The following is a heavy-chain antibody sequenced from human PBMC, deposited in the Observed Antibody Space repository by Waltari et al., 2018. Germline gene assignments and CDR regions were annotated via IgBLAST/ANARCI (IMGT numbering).Heavy chain of an antibody. J-gene: IGHJ4*02. CDR1: GFTFSSYW. CDR2: SNTDGSST. Sequence: EVQLVESGGGLVQPGGSLRLSCAASGFTFSSYWMHSVRQAPGKGLVWVSRSNTDGSSTSYADSVKGRFTISRDNAKNTLYLQMNSLRAEDTAVYYCASQFTVVSNFDYWGQGTLVTVSS. CDR3: ASQFTVVSNFDY. V-gene: IGHV3-74*01. D-gene: IGHD2-15*01.